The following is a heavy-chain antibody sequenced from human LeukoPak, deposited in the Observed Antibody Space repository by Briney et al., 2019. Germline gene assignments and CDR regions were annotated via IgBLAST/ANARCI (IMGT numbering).Heavy chain of an antibody. J-gene: IGHJ4*02. CDR1: GFTFSSYG. Sequence: GRSLRLSCAASGFTFSSYGMHWVRQAPGKGLEWVSAISGSGGSTYYADSVKGRFTISRDNSKNTLYLQMNSLRAEDTAVYYCAKGRDIVLMVYTYWGQGTLVTVSS. V-gene: IGHV3-23*01. D-gene: IGHD2-8*01. CDR3: AKGRDIVLMVYTY. CDR2: ISGSGGST.